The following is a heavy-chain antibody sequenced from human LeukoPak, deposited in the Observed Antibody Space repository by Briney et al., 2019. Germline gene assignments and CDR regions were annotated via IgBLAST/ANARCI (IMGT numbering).Heavy chain of an antibody. V-gene: IGHV3-23*01. CDR3: ARFSSDYYYYGMDV. CDR1: GFTFSSYA. CDR2: ISGSGGSI. D-gene: IGHD6-6*01. J-gene: IGHJ6*02. Sequence: PGASLRLSCAASGFTFSSYAMSWVRQAPGKGLEWVSAISGSGGSIYYADAVKGRFTISRDNSKNTLYLQMNSLRAEDTAVYYCARFSSDYYYYGMDVWGQGATVTVSS.